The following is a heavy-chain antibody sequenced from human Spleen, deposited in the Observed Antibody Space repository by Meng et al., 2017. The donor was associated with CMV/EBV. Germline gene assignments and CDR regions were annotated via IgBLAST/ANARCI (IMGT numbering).Heavy chain of an antibody. Sequence: TLSLTGDVYGGSFSDHSWSWIRQPPGKGLEWIGEINHRGYTNYNPSLKSRVTMSVDTSKNQFSLSLSSVTAADTAVYYCARGRGGLNWGQGTLVTVSS. CDR2: INHRGYT. J-gene: IGHJ4*02. CDR3: ARGRGGLN. CDR1: GGSFSDHS. D-gene: IGHD3-10*01. V-gene: IGHV4-34*01.